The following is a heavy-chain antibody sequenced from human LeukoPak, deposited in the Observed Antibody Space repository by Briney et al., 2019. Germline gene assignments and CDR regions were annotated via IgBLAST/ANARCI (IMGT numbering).Heavy chain of an antibody. J-gene: IGHJ5*02. V-gene: IGHV4-39*01. D-gene: IGHD1-26*01. CDR1: GDSISSSSYY. CDR2: IYYSGNT. Sequence: SETLSLTCTVSGDSISSSSYYWGWIRQPPGKGLEWIANIYYSGNTYYNPSLESRVTISVDTSKNQFSLNVSSVTAADTAVYYCARHRYSGGYYWFDPWGQGTLVTVSS. CDR3: ARHRYSGGYYWFDP.